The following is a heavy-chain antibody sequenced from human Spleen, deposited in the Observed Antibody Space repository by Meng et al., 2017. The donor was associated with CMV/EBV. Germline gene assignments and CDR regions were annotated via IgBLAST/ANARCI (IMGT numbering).Heavy chain of an antibody. D-gene: IGHD2-2*01. CDR2: IRYDGTNE. V-gene: IGHV3-30*02. J-gene: IGHJ6*02. CDR3: AKDLGTEYQLLMEGNYHYYAMDV. CDR1: GFTFSSYS. Sequence: GGSLRLSCAASGFTFSSYSMNWVRQAPGKGLEWVAFIRYDGTNEDYADSVKGRFTISRDNSKYTLYLQMNSVRLEDTAVYYCAKDLGTEYQLLMEGNYHYYAMDVWGQGTTVTVSS.